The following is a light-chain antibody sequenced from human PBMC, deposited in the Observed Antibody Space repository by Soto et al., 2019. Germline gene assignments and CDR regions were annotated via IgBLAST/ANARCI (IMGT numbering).Light chain of an antibody. CDR2: GAS. CDR3: QQYTGPPIT. J-gene: IGKJ5*01. CDR1: QTVSSNY. V-gene: IGKV3-20*01. Sequence: EIILTQSPDTLSLSPGERATLSCRASQTVSSNYLAWCQQRPGQAPRLLIYGASTRAAGIPDRFSGSGSGTDFTLTITSLEPEDSAVYFCQQYTGPPITFGQGTRLESK.